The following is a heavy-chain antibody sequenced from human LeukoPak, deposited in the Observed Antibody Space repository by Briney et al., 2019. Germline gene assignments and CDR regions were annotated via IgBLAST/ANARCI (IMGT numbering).Heavy chain of an antibody. Sequence: PSETLSLTCTVSGYSISSDYYWGWIRQPPQKPLQWIGSIYHSGSTYYNPSLKSRVTISVDTSNTHSSLKLSSVTAADTAAYYCATYSSLSTPTDTFDPWGQGTLVTVSS. J-gene: IGHJ5*02. CDR1: GYSISSDYY. V-gene: IGHV4-38-2*02. CDR3: ATYSSLSTPTDTFDP. D-gene: IGHD2-21*01. CDR2: IYHSGST.